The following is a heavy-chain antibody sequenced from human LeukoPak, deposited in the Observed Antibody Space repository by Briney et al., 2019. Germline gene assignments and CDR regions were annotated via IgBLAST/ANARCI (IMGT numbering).Heavy chain of an antibody. CDR2: IYSGGGT. CDR3: ARTEYYYDSSGYRPFDY. Sequence: GGSLRLSCAASGFTVSSNYMSWVRQAPGKGLEWVSVIYSGGGTYYADSVKGRFTISRDNSKNTLYLQMNSLRAEDTAVYYCARTEYYYDSSGYRPFDYWGQGTLVTVSS. V-gene: IGHV3-53*01. J-gene: IGHJ4*02. D-gene: IGHD3-22*01. CDR1: GFTVSSNY.